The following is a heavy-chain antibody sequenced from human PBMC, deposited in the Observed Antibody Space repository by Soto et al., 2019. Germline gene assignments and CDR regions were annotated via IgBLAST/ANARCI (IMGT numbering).Heavy chain of an antibody. CDR2: IKQDGSEK. Sequence: GGSLRLSCAASGFTFSSYWMSWVRQATGKGLEWVANIKQDGSEKYYVDSVEGRFTISRDNAKNPLYLQMNSLRAEDTAVYYCARVSDHTRAAADEGDYYYYYYMDVWGKGTTVTVSS. V-gene: IGHV3-7*01. CDR3: ARVSDHTRAAADEGDYYYYYYMDV. J-gene: IGHJ6*03. D-gene: IGHD6-13*01. CDR1: GFTFSSYW.